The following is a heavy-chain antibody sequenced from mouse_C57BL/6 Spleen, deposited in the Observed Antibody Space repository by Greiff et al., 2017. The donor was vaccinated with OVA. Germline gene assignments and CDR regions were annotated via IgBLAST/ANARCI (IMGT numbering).Heavy chain of an antibody. V-gene: IGHV1-4*01. Sequence: VQLQQSGAELARPGASVKMSCKASGYTFTSYTMHWVKQRHGQGLEWIGYINPSSGYTKYNQKFKDKATLTADKSSSTAYMQLSSLTSEDSAVYYCARGLTGTGFAYWGQGTLVTVSA. CDR3: ARGLTGTGFAY. D-gene: IGHD4-1*01. J-gene: IGHJ3*01. CDR1: GYTFTSYT. CDR2: INPSSGYT.